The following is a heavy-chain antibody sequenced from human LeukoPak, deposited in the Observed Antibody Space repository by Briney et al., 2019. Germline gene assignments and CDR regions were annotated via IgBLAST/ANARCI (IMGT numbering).Heavy chain of an antibody. CDR1: GGTFTSYT. CDR3: ASCSGGSCYSFDY. CDR2: IIPILGIA. Sequence: GASVKVSCKASGGTFTSYTISWVRQAPGQGLEWRGRIIPILGIANYAQKFQGRVTITADKSTSTAYMELSSLRSEDTAVYYCASCSGGSCYSFDYWGQGTLVTVSS. V-gene: IGHV1-69*02. J-gene: IGHJ4*02. D-gene: IGHD2-15*01.